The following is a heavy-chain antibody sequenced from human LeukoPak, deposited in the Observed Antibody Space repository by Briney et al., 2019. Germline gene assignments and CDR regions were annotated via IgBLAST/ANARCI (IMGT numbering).Heavy chain of an antibody. CDR1: GGSFSGYY. Sequence: SETLSLTCAVYGGSFSGYYWSWIRQPPGKGLEWIGEINHSGSTNYNPSLKSRVTISVDTSKNQFSLKLSSVTAADPAVYYGARSPCSGGSCYSGADFGAFDIWGQGTMVTVSS. CDR2: INHSGST. V-gene: IGHV4-34*01. J-gene: IGHJ3*02. D-gene: IGHD2-15*01. CDR3: ARSPCSGGSCYSGADFGAFDI.